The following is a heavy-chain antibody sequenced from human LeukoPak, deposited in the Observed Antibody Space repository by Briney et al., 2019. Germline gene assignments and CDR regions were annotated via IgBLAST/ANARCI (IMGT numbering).Heavy chain of an antibody. CDR2: ISGSGGST. J-gene: IGHJ4*02. Sequence: GRSLRLSCAASGFTFSSYVMSWVRQAPGKGLEWVSVISGSGGSTYYADSVKGRFTISRDNSKNTLYLQMNSLRAEDTAVYYCAKDQYSRWELSPGGGDYWGQGTLVTVSS. D-gene: IGHD1-26*01. CDR3: AKDQYSRWELSPGGGDY. V-gene: IGHV3-23*01. CDR1: GFTFSSYV.